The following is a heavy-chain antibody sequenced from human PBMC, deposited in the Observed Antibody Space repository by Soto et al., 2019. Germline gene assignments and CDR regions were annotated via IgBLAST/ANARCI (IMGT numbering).Heavy chain of an antibody. CDR2: ISSSSSYI. CDR1: GFTFSNAW. Sequence: GGSLRLSCAASGFTFSNAWMNWVRQAPGKGLEWVSSISSSSSYIYYADSVKGRFTISRDNAKNSLYLQMNSLRAEDTAVYYCARTYYDFRDDWFDPWGQGTLVTVSS. V-gene: IGHV3-21*01. D-gene: IGHD3-3*01. CDR3: ARTYYDFRDDWFDP. J-gene: IGHJ5*02.